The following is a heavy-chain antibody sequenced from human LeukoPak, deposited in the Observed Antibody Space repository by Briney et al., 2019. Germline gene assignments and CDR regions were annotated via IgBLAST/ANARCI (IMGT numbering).Heavy chain of an antibody. D-gene: IGHD3-22*01. V-gene: IGHV1-8*03. CDR2: MNPHSGST. CDR3: ARGPTRYYDSSGYDAFDI. Sequence: ASVKVSCKASGYTFTSYDINWVRQATGQGLEWMGCMNPHSGSTGYAQKFQGRVTITRNTSISTAYMELSSLRSEDTAVYYCARGPTRYYDSSGYDAFDIWGQGTMVTVSS. CDR1: GYTFTSYD. J-gene: IGHJ3*02.